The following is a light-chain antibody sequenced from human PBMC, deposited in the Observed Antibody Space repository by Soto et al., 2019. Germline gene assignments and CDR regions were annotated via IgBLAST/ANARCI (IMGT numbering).Light chain of an antibody. CDR2: WAS. Sequence: DIVMTQSPDSLAVSLGERATINCKSSQSISYTSLKRHYVSWYQHRPGQPLKLLIYWASTRESGVPDRFSGSGSWTDFTLTISSLPAEDVAVYYCQQYFSTPWTFGQGTKVEIK. CDR3: QQYFSTPWT. V-gene: IGKV4-1*01. CDR1: QSISYTSLKRHY. J-gene: IGKJ1*01.